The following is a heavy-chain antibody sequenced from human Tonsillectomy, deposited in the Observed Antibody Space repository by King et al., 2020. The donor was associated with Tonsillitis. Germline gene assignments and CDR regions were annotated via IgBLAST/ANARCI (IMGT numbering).Heavy chain of an antibody. CDR3: ARGGEILTGGSLFDP. V-gene: IGHV4-61*02. CDR2: IYTSGSI. CDR1: GDSISSGSYY. D-gene: IGHD3-9*01. J-gene: IGHJ5*02. Sequence: QLQESGPGLVKPSQTLSLTCTVSGDSISSGSYYWSWIRQPAGNGLEWIGRIYTSGSIDSNPSLESRGSMSVDTSKNQFSLKLNSVTAADTAVYHCARGGEILTGGSLFDPWGQGTLVTVSS.